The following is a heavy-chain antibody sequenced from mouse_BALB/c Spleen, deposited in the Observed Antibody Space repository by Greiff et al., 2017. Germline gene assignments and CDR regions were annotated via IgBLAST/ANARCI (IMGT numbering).Heavy chain of an antibody. J-gene: IGHJ1*01. CDR3: ARWILSSYWYFDV. CDR1: GYTFTDYN. V-gene: IGHV1-18*01. CDR2: INPNNGGT. Sequence: EVQLQESGPELVKPGASVKIPCKASGYTFTDYNMDWVKQSHGKSLEWIGDINPNNGGTIYNQKFKGKATLTVDKSSSTAYMELRSLTSEDTAVYYCARWILSSYWYFDVWGAGTTVTVSS.